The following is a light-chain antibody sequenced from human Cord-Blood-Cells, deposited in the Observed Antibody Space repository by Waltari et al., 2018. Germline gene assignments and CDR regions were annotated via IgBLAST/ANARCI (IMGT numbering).Light chain of an antibody. CDR2: DVS. V-gene: IGLV2-14*01. Sequence: QSALTQPASVSGSPGQSITISCTGTSSAVGGYNYFPWYQQHPGKAPKLMIYDVSKRPSGVSNRFSGSKSGNTASLTISGLQAEDEADYYCSSYTSSSTWVFGGGTKLTVL. CDR3: SSYTSSSTWV. J-gene: IGLJ3*02. CDR1: SSAVGGYNY.